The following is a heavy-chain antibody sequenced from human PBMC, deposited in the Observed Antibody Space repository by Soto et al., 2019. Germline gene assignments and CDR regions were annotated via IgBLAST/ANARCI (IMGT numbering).Heavy chain of an antibody. Sequence: QVQLVESGGGVVQPGRPLRLSCAASGFTFSNYGMHWMRQAPGKGLEWVAVIWYDGSNKNYGDSVKGRFTISRDNSKNTLYRQMNSLRAEDTAVYYCARKTSDAFDIWGQGTMVTVSS. D-gene: IGHD1-7*01. CDR2: IWYDGSNK. CDR3: ARKTSDAFDI. V-gene: IGHV3-33*01. CDR1: GFTFSNYG. J-gene: IGHJ3*02.